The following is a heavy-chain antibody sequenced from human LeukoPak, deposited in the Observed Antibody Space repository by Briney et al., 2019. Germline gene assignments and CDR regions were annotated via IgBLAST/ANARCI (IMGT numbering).Heavy chain of an antibody. CDR3: ATNAKGWSDAFDI. J-gene: IGHJ3*02. V-gene: IGHV1-69*13. Sequence: ASVKVSCKASGGTFSSYAISWVRQAPGQGLEWMGGIIPIFGTADYAQKFQGRVTITVDESTSTAYMELSSLRSEDTAVYYCATNAKGWSDAFDIWGQGTMVTVSS. CDR1: GGTFSSYA. CDR2: IIPIFGTA. D-gene: IGHD2-15*01.